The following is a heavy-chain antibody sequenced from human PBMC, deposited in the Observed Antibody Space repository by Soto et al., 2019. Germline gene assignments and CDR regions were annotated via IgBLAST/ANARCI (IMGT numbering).Heavy chain of an antibody. CDR1: GFTFSNFA. CDR3: AKFSRTMSSV. D-gene: IGHD3-10*02. J-gene: IGHJ4*02. Sequence: PGGSLRLSCAASGFTFSNFAMTWVRQAPGAGLEWVSSISGTDDYTYYVDSVQGRFTISRDNAENSLYLQMNSLRVDDTAIYYCAKFSRTMSSVWGQGTLVTVSS. V-gene: IGHV3-23*01. CDR2: ISGTDDYT.